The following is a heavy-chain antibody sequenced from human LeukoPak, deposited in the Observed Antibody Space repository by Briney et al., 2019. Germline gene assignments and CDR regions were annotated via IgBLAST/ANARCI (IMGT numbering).Heavy chain of an antibody. J-gene: IGHJ4*02. Sequence: SETLSFTCTVSGGSISSYYWSWIRQPPGKGLEWIGYIYYSGSTNYNPSLKSRVTISVDTSKNQFSLKLSSVTAADTAVYYCARSRWDYYDSSGYLLFDYWGQGTLVTVSS. CDR3: ARSRWDYYDSSGYLLFDY. CDR1: GGSISSYY. V-gene: IGHV4-59*01. D-gene: IGHD3-22*01. CDR2: IYYSGST.